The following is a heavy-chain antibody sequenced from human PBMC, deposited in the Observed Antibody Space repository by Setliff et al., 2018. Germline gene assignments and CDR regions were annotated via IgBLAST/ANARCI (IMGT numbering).Heavy chain of an antibody. D-gene: IGHD3-22*01. J-gene: IGHJ6*03. Sequence: GGSLRLSCAVSGFTFSKAWMHWVRQAPGKGLEWVAFIQYDGSDKYYEDSVKGRFTISRDNANHSLYLQMNSLRAEDTAVYYCARLALTGYDSSGYYYALDYYYYMDVWGKGTTVTVSS. V-gene: IGHV3-30*03. CDR3: ARLALTGYDSSGYYYALDYYYYMDV. CDR1: GFTFSKAW. CDR2: IQYDGSDK.